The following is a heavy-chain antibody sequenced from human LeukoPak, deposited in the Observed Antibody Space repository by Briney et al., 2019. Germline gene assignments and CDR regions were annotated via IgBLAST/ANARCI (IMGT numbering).Heavy chain of an antibody. Sequence: SETLSLTCTVSGGSISSYYWSWIRQPPGKGLEWIGYIYYSGSTNYNPSLKSRVTISVDTSKNQFSLKLSSVTAADTAVYYCAGLVGYCSSTSCYGRYYFDYWGQGTLVTVSS. CDR3: AGLVGYCSSTSCYGRYYFDY. J-gene: IGHJ4*02. D-gene: IGHD2-2*01. V-gene: IGHV4-59*08. CDR1: GGSISSYY. CDR2: IYYSGST.